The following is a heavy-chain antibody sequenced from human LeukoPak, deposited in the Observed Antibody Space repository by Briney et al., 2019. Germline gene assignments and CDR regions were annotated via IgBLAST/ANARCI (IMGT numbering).Heavy chain of an antibody. D-gene: IGHD3-22*01. J-gene: IGHJ4*02. CDR1: GYTFTSCA. Sequence: ASVKASCKASGYTFTSCAMHWVRQAPGQRLEWMGWINAGNGNTKYSQKFQGRVTITRDTSASTAYMELSSLRSEDTAVCYCARGRTRHLYYYDSSGLLDYWGQGTLVTVSS. CDR3: ARGRTRHLYYYDSSGLLDY. V-gene: IGHV1-3*01. CDR2: INAGNGNT.